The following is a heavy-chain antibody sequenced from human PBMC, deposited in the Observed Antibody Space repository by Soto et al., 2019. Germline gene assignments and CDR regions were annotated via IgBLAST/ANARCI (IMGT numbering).Heavy chain of an antibody. D-gene: IGHD3-10*01. V-gene: IGHV2-70*01. J-gene: IGHJ6*02. Sequence: SGPTLVNPTQTLTLTCTFSGFSLSTSGMCVSWIRQPPGKALEWLALIDWDDDKYYSTSLKTRLTISKDTSKNQVVLTMTNMDPVDTATYYCKAYGSDYYYYGMDVWGQGTTVTVSS. CDR3: KAYGSDYYYYGMDV. CDR2: IDWDDDK. CDR1: GFSLSTSGMC.